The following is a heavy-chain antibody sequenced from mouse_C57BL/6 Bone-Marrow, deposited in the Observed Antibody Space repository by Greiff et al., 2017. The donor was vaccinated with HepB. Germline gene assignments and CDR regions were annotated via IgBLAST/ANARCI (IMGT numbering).Heavy chain of an antibody. CDR1: GYTFTSYW. D-gene: IGHD1-1*01. J-gene: IGHJ2*01. CDR3: VRSEDYYGSSPYYFDY. Sequence: VQLQQPGAELVRPGSSVKLSCKASGYTFTSYWMDWVKQRPGQGLEWIGNIYPSDSETHYNQKFKDKATLTVDKSSSTAYMQLSSLTSEDSAVYYCVRSEDYYGSSPYYFDYWGQGTTLTVSS. V-gene: IGHV1-61*01. CDR2: IYPSDSET.